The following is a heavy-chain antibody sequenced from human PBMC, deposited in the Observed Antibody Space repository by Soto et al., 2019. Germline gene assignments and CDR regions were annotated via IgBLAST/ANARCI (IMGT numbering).Heavy chain of an antibody. CDR2: IIPIFGTA. CDR1: GGTFSSYA. V-gene: IGHV1-69*13. Sequence: SSVKVSCKASGGTFSSYAISWVRQAPGQGLEWMGGIIPIFGTANYAQKFQGRVTITADESTSTAYMELSSLRSEDTAVYYCAMSTNSYGSNYYYYYGMDVWGQGTTVTVSS. D-gene: IGHD5-18*01. J-gene: IGHJ6*02. CDR3: AMSTNSYGSNYYYYYGMDV.